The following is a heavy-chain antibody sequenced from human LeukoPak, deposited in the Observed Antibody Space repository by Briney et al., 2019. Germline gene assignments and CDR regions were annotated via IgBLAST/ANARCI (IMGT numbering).Heavy chain of an antibody. D-gene: IGHD6-19*01. V-gene: IGHV3-30*04. CDR2: ISYDGSDK. Sequence: GGSLRLSCAASGFTFSSYAMQWVRQAPGKGLEWVAVISYDGSDKNYADSVKGRFTISRDNSKNTLYLQMNSLGGDDPAVYYCARAVYRSGGYYFDYWGQGTLVIVSS. CDR3: ARAVYRSGGYYFDY. J-gene: IGHJ4*02. CDR1: GFTFSSYA.